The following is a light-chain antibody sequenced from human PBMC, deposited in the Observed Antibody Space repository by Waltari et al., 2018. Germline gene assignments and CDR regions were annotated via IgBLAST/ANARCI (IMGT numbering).Light chain of an antibody. Sequence: DIQMTQSTSSLCASVGDRVTITCQASQDIINYLNWYQPKPGKAPKLLIYYASNLETGVPSRFSGSGSGTDFTFTISSLQPEDISTYYCQQYDNLPLTFGGGTKVEIK. CDR2: YAS. V-gene: IGKV1-33*01. CDR1: QDIINY. J-gene: IGKJ4*01. CDR3: QQYDNLPLT.